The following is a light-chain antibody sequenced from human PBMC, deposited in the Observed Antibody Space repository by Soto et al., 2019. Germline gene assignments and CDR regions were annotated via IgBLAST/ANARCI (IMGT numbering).Light chain of an antibody. CDR2: KAS. CDR3: QQSYSTPRT. CDR1: QSISSW. J-gene: IGKJ5*01. V-gene: IGKV1-39*01. Sequence: DIQMTQSPSILSASVGDRVTITCRASQSISSWLAWYQQKPGKAPKLLIYKASSLQSGVPSRFSGSGSGTDFTLTISSLQPEDFATYYCQQSYSTPRTCGQGTRREIK.